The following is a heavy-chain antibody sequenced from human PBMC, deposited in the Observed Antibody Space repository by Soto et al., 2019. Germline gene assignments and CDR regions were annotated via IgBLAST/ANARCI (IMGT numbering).Heavy chain of an antibody. CDR1: GFTFSDYY. CDR3: ARDKGEKKLAFLFDY. Sequence: GGSLRLSCAASGFTFSDYYMSWIRQAPGKGLEWVSYISSSGSTIYYADSVKGRFTISRDNAKNSLYLQMNSLRAEDTAVYYCARDKGEKKLAFLFDYWGQGTLVTVSS. V-gene: IGHV3-11*01. D-gene: IGHD3-16*01. J-gene: IGHJ4*02. CDR2: ISSSGSTI.